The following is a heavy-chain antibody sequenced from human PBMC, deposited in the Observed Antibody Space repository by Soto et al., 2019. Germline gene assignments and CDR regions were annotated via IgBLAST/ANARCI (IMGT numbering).Heavy chain of an antibody. D-gene: IGHD2-15*01. CDR1: GYTFTSYD. J-gene: IGHJ4*02. CDR2: INPNSGDT. CDR3: ARSGNPNFAY. V-gene: IGHV1-2*02. Sequence: ASVKFSCKASGYTFTSYDINWVRQAPGQGLEWMGWINPNSGDTNYAQNFQGRVTMTRDTSITTAYMELSSLRSDDTAVYYCARSGNPNFAYWGQGTLVTVSS.